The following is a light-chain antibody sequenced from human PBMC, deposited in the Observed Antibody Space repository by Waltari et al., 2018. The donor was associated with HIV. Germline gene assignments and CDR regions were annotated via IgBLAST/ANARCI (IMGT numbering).Light chain of an antibody. CDR1: HSVRRC. V-gene: IGKV3-11*01. J-gene: IGKJ4*01. Sequence: EILLTHSPATLSLSPGDRATLSCRASHSVRRCLAWYQQKPGQAPRLHIFDAATRATGIPVRFSGSGYGTDFTHTISSLEPEDFVVYYCQQRSNWPFTFGGGTKVEIK. CDR3: QQRSNWPFT. CDR2: DAA.